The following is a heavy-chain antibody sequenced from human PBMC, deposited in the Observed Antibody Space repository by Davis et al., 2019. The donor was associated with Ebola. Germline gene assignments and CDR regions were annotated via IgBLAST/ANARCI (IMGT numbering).Heavy chain of an antibody. CDR3: ARGWLRAGMDV. D-gene: IGHD5-18*01. V-gene: IGHV6-1*01. Sequence: HSQTLSLTCAISGDSVSSGGWNWIRQSPSRGLEWLGRTYYRSKWYNDYAESVKSRISINPDTSKNQFSLQLNSVTPEDTALYYCARGWLRAGMDVWGEGTTVTVSA. CDR2: TYYRSKWYN. J-gene: IGHJ6*04. CDR1: GDSVSSGG.